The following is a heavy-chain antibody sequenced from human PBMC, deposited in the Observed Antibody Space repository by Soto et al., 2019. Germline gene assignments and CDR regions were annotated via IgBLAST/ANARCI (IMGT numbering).Heavy chain of an antibody. CDR3: ARDAAVPGDSDRFDY. CDR1: GDALITNNW. J-gene: IGHJ4*02. D-gene: IGHD6-19*01. CDR2: VFHTGRT. V-gene: IGHV4-4*02. Sequence: SETVSLTCVVSGDALITNNWWICVRQPPGKGLEWIGEVFHTGRTNFNPSLKSRVTMSIDTSKNQFYLQLTSVTAADTAIYYCARDAAVPGDSDRFDYWGQG.